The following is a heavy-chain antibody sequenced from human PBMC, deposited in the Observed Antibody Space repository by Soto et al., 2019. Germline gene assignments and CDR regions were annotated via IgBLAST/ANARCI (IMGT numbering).Heavy chain of an antibody. CDR3: AREAAATLWYFDL. J-gene: IGHJ2*01. D-gene: IGHD2-15*01. CDR2: ISTSSSI. Sequence: PGGSLRLSCAASGFTFSIYSMNWVRRAPGKGLEWVSYISTSSSIYYADSVKGRFTISRDNAKNSLYLQVNSLTDEDTAVYYCAREAAATLWYFDLWGRGTVVTVSS. CDR1: GFTFSIYS. V-gene: IGHV3-48*02.